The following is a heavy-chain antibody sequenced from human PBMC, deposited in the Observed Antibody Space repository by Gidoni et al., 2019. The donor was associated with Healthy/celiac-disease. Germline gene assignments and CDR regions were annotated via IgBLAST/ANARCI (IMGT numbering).Heavy chain of an antibody. V-gene: IGHV4-61*02. D-gene: IGHD6-6*01. CDR3: AGSSSSSCLYYYMDV. CDR1: GGPLSSGSYY. Sequence: QVQLQESGPGLVKPSQTLSLTCTVSGGPLSSGSYYWRGIRQPAGKGLEWIGRIYTSGGTKYNTALKSRVNISVDTSKNQFSLKLSSVTAADTAVYYCAGSSSSSCLYYYMDVWGKGTTVTVSS. CDR2: IYTSGGT. J-gene: IGHJ6*03.